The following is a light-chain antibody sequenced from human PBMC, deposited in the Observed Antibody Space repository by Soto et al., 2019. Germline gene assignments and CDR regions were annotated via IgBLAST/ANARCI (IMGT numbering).Light chain of an antibody. CDR3: SSYTSSSTLYV. Sequence: QSALTQPASVSESPGQSITISCTGTSSDVGGYNYVSWYQQHPGKAPKLMIYEVSNRPSGVSNRFSGSKSGNTASLTISGLPAEDEADYYCSSYTSSSTLYVFGTGTKLTVL. J-gene: IGLJ1*01. CDR1: SSDVGGYNY. CDR2: EVS. V-gene: IGLV2-14*01.